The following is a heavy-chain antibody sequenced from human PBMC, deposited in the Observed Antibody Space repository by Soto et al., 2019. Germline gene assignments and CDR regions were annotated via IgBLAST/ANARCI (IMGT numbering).Heavy chain of an antibody. CDR1: GYTFTSYG. J-gene: IGHJ4*02. CDR3: ARKGDSSGYYYLSPFDY. V-gene: IGHV1-18*01. D-gene: IGHD3-22*01. Sequence: QVQLVQSGAEVKKPGASVKVSCKASGYTFTSYGISWVRQAPGQGLEWMGWISASNGNTNYAQKLQGRVPTTTDTSTSTAYMELRSPRSDDTAVYYCARKGDSSGYYYLSPFDYWGQGTLVTVSS. CDR2: ISASNGNT.